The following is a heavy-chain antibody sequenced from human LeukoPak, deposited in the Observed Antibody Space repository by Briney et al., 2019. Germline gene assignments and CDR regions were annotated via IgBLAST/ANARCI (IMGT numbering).Heavy chain of an antibody. J-gene: IGHJ5*02. CDR2: INPSGGST. D-gene: IGHD1-20*01. CDR3: ARDPGNWSLEPNWFDP. V-gene: IGHV1-46*01. Sequence: GASVKVSCKASGYTFTSYYMHWVRQAPGQGLEWMGIINPSGGSTSYAQKFQGRVTMTEDTSTSTAYMELRSLRSDDTAVYYCARDPGNWSLEPNWFDPWGQGTLVTVSS. CDR1: GYTFTSYY.